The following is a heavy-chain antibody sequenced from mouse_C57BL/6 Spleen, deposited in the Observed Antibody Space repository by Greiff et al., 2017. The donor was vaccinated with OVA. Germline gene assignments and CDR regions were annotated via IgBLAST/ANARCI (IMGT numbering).Heavy chain of an antibody. CDR1: GYSFTSYY. Sequence: QVQLKESGPELVKPGASVKISCKASGYSFTSYYIHWVKQRPGQGLEWIGWIYPGSGNTKYNEKFKGKATLTADTSSSTAYMQLSSLTSEDSAVYYCEGTVYYAMDYWGQGTSVTVSS. V-gene: IGHV1-66*01. CDR2: IYPGSGNT. D-gene: IGHD4-1*01. J-gene: IGHJ4*01. CDR3: EGTVYYAMDY.